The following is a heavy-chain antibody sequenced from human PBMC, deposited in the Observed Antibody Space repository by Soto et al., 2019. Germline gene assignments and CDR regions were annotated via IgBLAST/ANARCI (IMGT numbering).Heavy chain of an antibody. CDR2: INAGNGNT. Sequence: ASVKVSCKASGYTFTSYAMHWVRQAPGQRLEWMGWINAGNGNTKYSQKFQGRVIITRDTSASTAYMELSSLRSEDTAVYYCARAGAEWEPPDYWGQGTLVTV. D-gene: IGHD1-26*01. J-gene: IGHJ4*02. CDR1: GYTFTSYA. V-gene: IGHV1-3*01. CDR3: ARAGAEWEPPDY.